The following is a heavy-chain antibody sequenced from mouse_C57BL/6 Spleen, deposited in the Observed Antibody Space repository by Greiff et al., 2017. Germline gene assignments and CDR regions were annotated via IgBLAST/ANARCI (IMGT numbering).Heavy chain of an antibody. D-gene: IGHD1-1*01. CDR1: GYTFTSYW. J-gene: IGHJ4*01. V-gene: IGHV1-50*01. CDR2: IDPSDSYT. CDR3: ARTSHYYGSSYGAMDY. Sequence: QVQLQQPGAELVKPGASVKLSCKASGYTFTSYWMQWVKQRPGQGLEWIGEIDPSDSYTNYNQKFKGKATVTVDTSSSTAYMQLSSLTSEDSAVYYCARTSHYYGSSYGAMDYWGQGTSGTVSS.